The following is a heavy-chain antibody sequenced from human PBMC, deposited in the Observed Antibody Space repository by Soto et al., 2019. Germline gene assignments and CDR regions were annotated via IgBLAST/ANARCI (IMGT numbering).Heavy chain of an antibody. Sequence: QVQMVESGGGVVQPGTSLRLSCVASGFTFGRSGMHWVRQAPGGALEWVAIIWFGGSKKYYADSVKGRLTVSRDNSKNTLYLQMDSLRGDDTAVYYCARDLNTGYIDYWGQGTLVTVSS. CDR1: GFTFGRSG. V-gene: IGHV3-33*01. J-gene: IGHJ4*02. CDR2: IWFGGSKK. CDR3: ARDLNTGYIDY. D-gene: IGHD5-12*01.